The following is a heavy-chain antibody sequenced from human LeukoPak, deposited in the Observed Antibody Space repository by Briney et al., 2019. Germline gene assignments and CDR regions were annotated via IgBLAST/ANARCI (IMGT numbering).Heavy chain of an antibody. D-gene: IGHD3-22*01. V-gene: IGHV4-30-4*01. CDR3: ARTYYFDSSGYIDSFDI. CDR2: IYYTGST. CDR1: GGSISSGDYY. Sequence: SETPSLTCTVSGGSISSGDYYWSWIRQSPGKGLEWIGYIYYTGSTYYNPSLKSRLTISVDTSKNQFSLKLNSVTAADTAVYYCARTYYFDSSGYIDSFDIWGQGTMVTVSS. J-gene: IGHJ3*02.